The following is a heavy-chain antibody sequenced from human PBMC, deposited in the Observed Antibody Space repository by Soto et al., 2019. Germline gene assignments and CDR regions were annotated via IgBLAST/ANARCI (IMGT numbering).Heavy chain of an antibody. Sequence: PGGSLRLSCAASGFTFSSNWMHWVRQGPGKGLVWVSRIDNDGSSRDYADSVKGRFTISRDNAKNTLYLEMSSLRAEDTAVYYCRTGRRWSSFHYSAHGRLLIVSS. J-gene: IGHJ4*01. CDR2: IDNDGSSR. CDR1: GFTFSSNW. CDR3: RTGRRWSSFHY. D-gene: IGHD1-1*01. V-gene: IGHV3-74*01.